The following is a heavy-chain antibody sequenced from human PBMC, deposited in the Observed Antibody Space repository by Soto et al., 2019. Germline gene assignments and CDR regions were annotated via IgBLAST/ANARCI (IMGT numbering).Heavy chain of an antibody. Sequence: EVQLVESGGGLVKPGASLRLSCAASGFTLSDVWVNWVRQAPGKGLEWVGRIKSETCGATIDYATPLKDRFVIYREDSENTLNLQMNGQKIEDTAVYYCSTVSAQLISPSIYYYGMDVWGQGTTVTVS. CDR2: IKSETCGATI. D-gene: IGHD2-2*01. J-gene: IGHJ6*02. CDR1: GFTLSDVW. V-gene: IGHV3-15*07. CDR3: STVSAQLISPSIYYYGMDV.